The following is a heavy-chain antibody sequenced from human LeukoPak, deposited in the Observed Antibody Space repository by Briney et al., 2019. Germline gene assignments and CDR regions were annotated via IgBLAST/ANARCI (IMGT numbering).Heavy chain of an antibody. V-gene: IGHV4-34*01. CDR2: INHSGST. CDR3: ARQGLRGLYYFDY. Sequence: SETLSLTCAVYGGSFSGYYWSWIRQPPGKGLEWIGEINHSGSTNYNPSLKSRVTISVDTSKNQFSLKLSSVTAADTAVYYCARQGLRGLYYFDYWGQGTLVTVSS. D-gene: IGHD4-17*01. CDR1: GGSFSGYY. J-gene: IGHJ4*02.